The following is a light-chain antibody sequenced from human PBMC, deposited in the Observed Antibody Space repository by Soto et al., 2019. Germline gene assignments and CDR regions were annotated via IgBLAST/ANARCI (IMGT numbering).Light chain of an antibody. CDR3: QQRLFWPLFT. CDR2: DAS. Sequence: EIVLTQSPATVSLSPGESATLSCRASQNIHSFLAWYQQRPGQAPRLLIYDASFRATAIPARFNGSWSGTDFTLPITRLEPEDFAVYYCQQRLFWPLFTFGQGTRLEIK. CDR1: QNIHSF. V-gene: IGKV3-11*01. J-gene: IGKJ2*01.